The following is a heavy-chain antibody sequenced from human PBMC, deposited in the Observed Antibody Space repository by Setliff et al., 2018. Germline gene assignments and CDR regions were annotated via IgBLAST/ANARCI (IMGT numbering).Heavy chain of an antibody. Sequence: SETLSLTCTVSGASLNSGTYYWGWIRQPPGKGLEWIGRIYYRGDTYYNASLKGRLTISVDTAQNQFSLRLTSVTAADTSIYYCARTGTYRYFDYWGQGALVTVSS. V-gene: IGHV4-39*01. CDR1: GASLNSGTYY. J-gene: IGHJ4*02. CDR2: IYYRGDT. CDR3: ARTGTYRYFDY. D-gene: IGHD1-1*01.